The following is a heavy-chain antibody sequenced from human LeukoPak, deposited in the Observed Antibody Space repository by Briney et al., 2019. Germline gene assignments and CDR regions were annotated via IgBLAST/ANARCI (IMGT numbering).Heavy chain of an antibody. V-gene: IGHV3-64D*09. J-gene: IGHJ4*02. Sequence: GGSLRLSCSASGFTFSTYAMYWVRQAPGKGLEYGSVISSNGGSTYYADSVKGRFTISRDNSKNTLYLQMSSLRAEDTAVYYCVKGLYSSSPSFDYWGQRTLVTVSS. CDR1: GFTFSTYA. CDR2: ISSNGGST. CDR3: VKGLYSSSPSFDY. D-gene: IGHD6-6*01.